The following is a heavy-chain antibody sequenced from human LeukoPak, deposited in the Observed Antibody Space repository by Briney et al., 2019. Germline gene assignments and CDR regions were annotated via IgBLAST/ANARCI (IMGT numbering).Heavy chain of an antibody. J-gene: IGHJ2*01. D-gene: IGHD3-9*01. CDR1: GCSISSYY. CDR3: ARDRGHYDILTGYYGPYWYFDL. Sequence: KPSETLSLTCTVSGCSISSYYWSWIRQPPGKGLEWMGYIYYSGSTNYNPSLKSRVTISVDTSKNQFSLKLSSVTAADTAVYYCARDRGHYDILTGYYGPYWYFDLWGRGTLVTVSS. V-gene: IGHV4-59*01. CDR2: IYYSGST.